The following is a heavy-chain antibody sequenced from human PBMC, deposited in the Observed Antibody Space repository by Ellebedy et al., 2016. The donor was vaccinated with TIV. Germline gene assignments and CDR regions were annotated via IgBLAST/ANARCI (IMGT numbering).Heavy chain of an antibody. CDR2: FSSDGGTR. CDR1: GFPFSNYG. V-gene: IGHV3-30*04. Sequence: GGSLRLSCAASGFPFSNYGMHWVRQAPGKGLQWVALFSSDGGTRYYADSVKGRFTISRDQSTDTLFLEMNSLRADDTAVYYCARAVATYFDSWGQGTLVTVSS. D-gene: IGHD5-12*01. CDR3: ARAVATYFDS. J-gene: IGHJ4*02.